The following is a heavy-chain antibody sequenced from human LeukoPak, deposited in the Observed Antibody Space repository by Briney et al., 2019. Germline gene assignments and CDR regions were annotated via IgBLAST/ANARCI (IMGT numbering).Heavy chain of an antibody. J-gene: IGHJ6*02. V-gene: IGHV3-11*01. Sequence: PGGSLRLSCAASGFTFSDYYMSWIRQAPGKGLEWVSYISSSGSTIYYADSVKGRFTISRDNAKNSLYLQMNSLRAEDTAVYYCASDILTGPHYGMDVWGQGTTVTVSS. CDR3: ASDILTGPHYGMDV. CDR1: GFTFSDYY. CDR2: ISSSGSTI. D-gene: IGHD3-9*01.